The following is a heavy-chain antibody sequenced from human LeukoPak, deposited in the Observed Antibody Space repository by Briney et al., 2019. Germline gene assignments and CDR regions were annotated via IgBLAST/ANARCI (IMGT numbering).Heavy chain of an antibody. V-gene: IGHV4-59*02. Sequence: SETLSLTCTVSGDSVSIYYRSWIRQPPGKGLEWIGYIYYRGNTTYNPSLKSRVTMAVDTSKNQFSLKVSSVTAADTAVYYCARAGNNWSFDYWGQGTLVTVSS. J-gene: IGHJ4*02. CDR1: GDSVSIYY. D-gene: IGHD1-1*01. CDR2: IYYRGNT. CDR3: ARAGNNWSFDY.